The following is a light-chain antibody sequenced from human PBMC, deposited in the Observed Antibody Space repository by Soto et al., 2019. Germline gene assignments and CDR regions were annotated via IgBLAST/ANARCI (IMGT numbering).Light chain of an antibody. Sequence: EIVMTQSPATLSVSPGERATLSCRASQSVAGYLAWYQQKPGQAPRLLIYGASTRATGIPARFSGSGSGTDFTLTISSLQSEDFAVYYCQQYNNWPPFTFGPGTKVDIK. CDR3: QQYNNWPPFT. CDR1: QSVAGY. CDR2: GAS. V-gene: IGKV3-15*01. J-gene: IGKJ3*01.